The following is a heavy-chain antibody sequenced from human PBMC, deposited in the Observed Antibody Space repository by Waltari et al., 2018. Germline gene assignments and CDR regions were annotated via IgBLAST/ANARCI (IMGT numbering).Heavy chain of an antibody. Sequence: QVQLQESGPGLVKPSETLSLTCAVSGYSISSGYYWGWIRQPPGKGLEWIGSIYHSGSTSYNPSLKSRVTISVDTSKNQFSLKRSSVTAADTAVYYCARGPLDDILTGYRPNWFDPWGQGTLVTVSS. CDR2: IYHSGST. V-gene: IGHV4-38-2*01. CDR1: GYSISSGYY. J-gene: IGHJ5*02. CDR3: ARGPLDDILTGYRPNWFDP. D-gene: IGHD3-9*01.